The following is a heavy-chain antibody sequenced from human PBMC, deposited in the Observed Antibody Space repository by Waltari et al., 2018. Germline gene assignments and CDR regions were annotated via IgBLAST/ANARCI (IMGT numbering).Heavy chain of an antibody. CDR2: LIPSFGTA. J-gene: IGHJ3*02. CDR3: ARDSSIVGAGKADDAFDI. D-gene: IGHD1-26*01. CDR1: GGTFSSYA. V-gene: IGHV1-69*05. Sequence: QVQLVQSGAEVKKPGSSVKVSCKASGGTFSSYAISWVRQAPGQGLEWMGGLIPSFGTANYAQKFQGRVTITTDESTSTAYMELSSLRSEDTAVYYCARDSSIVGAGKADDAFDIWGQGTMVTVSS.